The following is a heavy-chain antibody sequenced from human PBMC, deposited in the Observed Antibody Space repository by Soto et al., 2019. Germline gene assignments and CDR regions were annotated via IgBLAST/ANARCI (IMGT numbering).Heavy chain of an antibody. CDR2: IKSKTDGGTT. Sequence: EVQLVESGGGLVKPGGSLRLSCAASGFTFSNAWMNWVRQAPGKGLEWVGRIKSKTDGGTTDYAAPVKGRFTISRDDSKNTLYLQMNSLKTEDTAVYYSTTGIGNSSGWYAGYWGQGTLVTVSS. V-gene: IGHV3-15*07. CDR3: TTGIGNSSGWYAGY. CDR1: GFTFSNAW. J-gene: IGHJ4*02. D-gene: IGHD6-19*01.